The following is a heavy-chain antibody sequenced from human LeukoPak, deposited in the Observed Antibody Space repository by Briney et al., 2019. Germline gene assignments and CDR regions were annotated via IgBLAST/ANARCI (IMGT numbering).Heavy chain of an antibody. CDR3: ARGYIPRITIFGVVPGGMDV. V-gene: IGHV3-23*01. CDR2: VSGSGDIT. J-gene: IGHJ6*02. Sequence: GGSLRLSCAASGLTFSSYVMSWVRQAPGKGLEWVSAVSGSGDITSYADSVKGRFTISRDNAKNSLYLQMNSLRAEDTAVYYCARGYIPRITIFGVVPGGMDVWGQGTTVTVSS. D-gene: IGHD3-3*01. CDR1: GLTFSSYV.